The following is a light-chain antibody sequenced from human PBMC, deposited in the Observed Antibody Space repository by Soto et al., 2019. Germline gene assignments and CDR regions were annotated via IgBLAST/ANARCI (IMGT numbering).Light chain of an antibody. CDR1: SSDVGSYNL. Sequence: QSALTQPASVSGSPGQSITISCTGTSSDVGSYNLVSWYQQHPGKAPKLMIYEGSKRPSGVSNRFSGSKSGNTASLTISGLQAEDEADYYCCSYAGSIGGGTKVTVL. J-gene: IGLJ2*01. V-gene: IGLV2-23*01. CDR2: EGS. CDR3: CSYAGS.